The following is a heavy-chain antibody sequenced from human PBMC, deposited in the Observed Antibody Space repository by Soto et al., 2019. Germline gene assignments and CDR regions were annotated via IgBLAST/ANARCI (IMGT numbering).Heavy chain of an antibody. CDR3: VRAGFFSLDH. CDR2: TRNKAEGYTT. CDR1: GFSFRGHY. V-gene: IGHV3-72*01. Sequence: EVQLVESGGGVVQPGGSLRLSCAASGFSFRGHYMDWVRQAPGKGLEWVGLTRNKAEGYTTEHAASVRGRIVIARDDSENTVYRQMNSLKIEDTAVYYCVRAGFFSLDHWGQGILVTVSS. J-gene: IGHJ4*02.